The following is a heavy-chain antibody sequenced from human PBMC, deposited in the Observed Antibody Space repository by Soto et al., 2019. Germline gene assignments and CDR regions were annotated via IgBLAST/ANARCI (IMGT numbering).Heavy chain of an antibody. CDR2: LYFTGST. V-gene: IGHV4-61*08. CDR1: GDSVNSRDYY. J-gene: IGHJ4*02. CDR3: VRKRLLFKVVSDS. Sequence: QVRLQESGPGLVKPSEALSLTCNVSGDSVNSRDYYWTWVWQPPGKGLEWMGYLYFTGSTNYNPSLKGRVTMSRDTSKNQVYLKLNSVTAADTAVYYCVRKRLLFKVVSDSWGQGTLVTVSS. D-gene: IGHD3-3*01.